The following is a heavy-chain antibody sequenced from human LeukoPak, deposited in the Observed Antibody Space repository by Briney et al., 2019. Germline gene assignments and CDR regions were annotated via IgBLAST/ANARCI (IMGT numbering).Heavy chain of an antibody. CDR3: ARVEMATITVDY. CDR2: IYYSGST. CDR1: GGSISSYY. J-gene: IGHJ4*02. Sequence: SETLSLTCTVSGGSISSYYWSWIRQPPGKGLEWIGYIYYSGSTNYNPSLKSRVTISVDTSKNQFSLKLSSVTAADTAVYYCARVEMATITVDYWGQGALVTVSS. D-gene: IGHD5-24*01. V-gene: IGHV4-59*08.